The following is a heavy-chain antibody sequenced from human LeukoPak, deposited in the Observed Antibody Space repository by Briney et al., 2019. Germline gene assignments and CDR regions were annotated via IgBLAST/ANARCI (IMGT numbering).Heavy chain of an antibody. V-gene: IGHV3-21*01. CDR3: ARVGYYDSSGYRAFDI. D-gene: IGHD3-22*01. CDR1: GFTFSGYS. J-gene: IGHJ3*02. Sequence: GGSLRLSCTASGFTFSGYSMNWIRQAPGKGLEWVSSFGTRSTSVYHAGSVKGRFAISRDNAKNSLYLQMNSLRAGDTAVYYCARVGYYDSSGYRAFDIWGQGTMVTVSS. CDR2: FGTRSTSV.